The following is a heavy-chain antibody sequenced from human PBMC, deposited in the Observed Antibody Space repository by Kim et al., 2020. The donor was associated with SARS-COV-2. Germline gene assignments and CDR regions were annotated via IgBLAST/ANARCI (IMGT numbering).Heavy chain of an antibody. D-gene: IGHD5-12*01. CDR1: GYTFTGYY. V-gene: IGHV1-2*04. Sequence: ASVKVSCKASGYTFTGYYMHWVRQAPGQGLEWMGWINPNSGGTNHAQKFQGWVTMTRDTSISTAYMELSRLRSDDTAVYYCARGGIVATSGLYYYGMDVWGQGTTVTVSS. CDR2: INPNSGGT. J-gene: IGHJ6*02. CDR3: ARGGIVATSGLYYYGMDV.